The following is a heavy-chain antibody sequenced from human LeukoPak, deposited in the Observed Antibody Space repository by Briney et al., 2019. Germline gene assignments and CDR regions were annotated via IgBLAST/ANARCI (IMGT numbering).Heavy chain of an antibody. CDR1: GDSVSSNSAA. D-gene: IGHD6-13*01. CDR2: TYYRSKWYN. CDR3: ARGRYSSSWLKGFYYYYMDV. V-gene: IGHV6-1*01. Sequence: SQSLSLTCAISGDSVSSNSAAWSWIRQSPSGGLEWLGRTYYRSKWYNDYAVSVKSRISINPDTSKNQFSLQLISVTPEDTAVYYCARGRYSSSWLKGFYYYYMDVWGRGTTVTVSS. J-gene: IGHJ6*03.